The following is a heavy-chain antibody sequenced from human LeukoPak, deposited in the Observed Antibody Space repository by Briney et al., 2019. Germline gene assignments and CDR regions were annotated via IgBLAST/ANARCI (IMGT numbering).Heavy chain of an antibody. J-gene: IGHJ4*02. CDR1: GFTFSDYD. Sequence: GGSLRLSCAASGFTFSDYDMHWVRQATGKGLEWVSAIGTAGDTYYTGSVKGRFTISRENAKNSLYLQMNSLRAGDTAVYYCARVAKERVGGVYYFDFWGQGTLVTVSS. CDR2: IGTAGDT. D-gene: IGHD1-1*01. V-gene: IGHV3-13*01. CDR3: ARVAKERVGGVYYFDF.